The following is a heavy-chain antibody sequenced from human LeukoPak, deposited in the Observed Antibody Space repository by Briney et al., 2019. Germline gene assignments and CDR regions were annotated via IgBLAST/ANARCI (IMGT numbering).Heavy chain of an antibody. CDR2: IIPIFGTA. Sequence: GASVKVSCKASGGTFISYAISWVRRAPGQGLEWMGGIIPIFGTANYAQKFQGRVTITTDESTSTAYMELSSLRSEDTAVYYCARGMVATRNHITRALYFDYWGQGTLVTVSS. CDR3: ARGMVATRNHITRALYFDY. J-gene: IGHJ4*02. CDR1: GGTFISYA. D-gene: IGHD5-12*01. V-gene: IGHV1-69*05.